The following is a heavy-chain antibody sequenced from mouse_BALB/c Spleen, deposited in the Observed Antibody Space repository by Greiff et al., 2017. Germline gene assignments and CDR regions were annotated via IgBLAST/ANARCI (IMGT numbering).Heavy chain of an antibody. CDR1: GFTFSSFG. V-gene: IGHV5-17*02. CDR2: ISSGSSTI. CDR3: ARRGNYGYYAMDY. J-gene: IGHJ4*01. D-gene: IGHD2-1*01. Sequence: EVKLEESGGGLVQPGGSRKLSCAASGFTFSSFGMHWVRQAPEKGLEWVAYISSGSSTIYYADTVKGRFTISRDNPKNTLFLQMTSLRSEDTAMYYCARRGNYGYYAMDYWGQGTSVTVSS.